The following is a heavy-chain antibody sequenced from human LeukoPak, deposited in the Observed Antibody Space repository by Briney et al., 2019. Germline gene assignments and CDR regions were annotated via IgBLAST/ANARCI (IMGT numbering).Heavy chain of an antibody. J-gene: IGHJ4*02. CDR1: GFTFSSYA. CDR3: AKGPRASGWTYFDY. D-gene: IGHD6-19*01. V-gene: IGHV3-23*01. Sequence: PGGSLRLSCAASGFTFSSYAMSWVRQAPGKGLVWVSVISGSGGSTYSAESVKGRFTISRDNSKNTLYLQMNSLRVEDTAVYYCAKGPRASGWTYFDYWGQGTLVTVSS. CDR2: ISGSGGST.